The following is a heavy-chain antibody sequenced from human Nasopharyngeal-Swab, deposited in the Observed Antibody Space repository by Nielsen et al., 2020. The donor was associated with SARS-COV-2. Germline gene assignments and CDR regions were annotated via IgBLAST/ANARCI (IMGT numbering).Heavy chain of an antibody. CDR2: IYYSGST. Sequence: SETLSLTCTVSGGSISSGGYYWSWIRQHPGKGLEWLGYIYYSGSTYYNPSIKSRVTISVDTSKNQFSLKLSSVTAADTAAYYCARTYGSGSYSYYYGMDVWGQGTTVTVSS. D-gene: IGHD3-10*01. CDR1: GGSISSGGYY. J-gene: IGHJ6*02. V-gene: IGHV4-31*03. CDR3: ARTYGSGSYSYYYGMDV.